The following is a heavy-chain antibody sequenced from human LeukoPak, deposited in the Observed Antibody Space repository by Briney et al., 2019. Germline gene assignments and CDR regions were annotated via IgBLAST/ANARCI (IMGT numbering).Heavy chain of an antibody. CDR1: GFTFSSYA. V-gene: IGHV3-23*01. CDR2: ISGSGGST. D-gene: IGHD6-6*01. Sequence: PGGSLRLSCAASGFTFSSYAMSWVRQGPGKGLEWVADISGSGGSTYYADSVKGRFTISRDNSKNTLDLQMNSLRAEDTAVYYCAKGSIEISYWGQGTLVTVSS. CDR3: AKGSIEISY. J-gene: IGHJ4*02.